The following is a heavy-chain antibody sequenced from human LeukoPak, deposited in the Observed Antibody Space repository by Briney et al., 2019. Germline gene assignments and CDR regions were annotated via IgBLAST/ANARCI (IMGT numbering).Heavy chain of an antibody. D-gene: IGHD6-25*01. CDR1: GFTFSDYY. J-gene: IGHJ4*02. V-gene: IGHV3-11*05. CDR3: ARGRGGRSSSAATTDY. CDR2: FSSSSSYT. Sequence: GGSLRLSCAASGFTFSDYYMSWIRQAPGKGLEWVSYFSSSSSYTNYADSVKGRFAISRDNAKNSLYLQMNSLRAEDTAVYYCARGRGGRSSSAATTDYWGQGTLVTVSS.